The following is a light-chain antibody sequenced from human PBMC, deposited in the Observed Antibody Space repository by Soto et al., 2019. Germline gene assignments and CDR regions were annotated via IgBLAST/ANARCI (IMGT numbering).Light chain of an antibody. CDR1: SSDVGGYSY. Sequence: QSALTQPPSASGSPGQSVAISCTGTSSDVGGYSYVSWYQQHPGKAPKLMIYEVSKRPSGVPDRFSGSKSGNTASLTVSGLQADEEADYYCSSYARNRDVLFGGGTKLTVL. V-gene: IGLV2-8*01. CDR3: SSYARNRDVL. CDR2: EVS. J-gene: IGLJ2*01.